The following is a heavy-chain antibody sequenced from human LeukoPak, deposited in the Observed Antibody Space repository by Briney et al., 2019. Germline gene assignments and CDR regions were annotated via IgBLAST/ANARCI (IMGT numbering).Heavy chain of an antibody. D-gene: IGHD4-11*01. CDR1: GFSLSTRGVG. CDR2: IYWDDDK. V-gene: IGHV2-5*02. CDR3: VHRRIYSPFDY. J-gene: IGHJ4*02. Sequence: SGPTLVKPTQTHTLTCTFSGFSLSTRGVGVGWVRQPPGKALEWLALIYWDDDKRYNSSLKSGLTITKDTSKNQVVLTMTNVDPVDTATYYCVHRRIYSPFDYWGQGALVTVSS.